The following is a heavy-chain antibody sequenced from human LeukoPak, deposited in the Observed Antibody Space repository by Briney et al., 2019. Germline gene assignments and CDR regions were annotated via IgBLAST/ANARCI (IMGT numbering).Heavy chain of an antibody. CDR2: ISSSSSTI. D-gene: IGHD6-19*01. CDR3: AREASSGWYQDYYYGMDV. CDR1: GFTFSSYA. J-gene: IGHJ6*02. Sequence: GRSLRLSCAASGFTFSSYAMHWVRQAPGKGLEWVSYISSSSSTIYYADSVKGRFTISRDNAKNSLYLQMNSLRAEDTAVYYCAREASSGWYQDYYYGMDVWGQGTTVTVSS. V-gene: IGHV3-48*04.